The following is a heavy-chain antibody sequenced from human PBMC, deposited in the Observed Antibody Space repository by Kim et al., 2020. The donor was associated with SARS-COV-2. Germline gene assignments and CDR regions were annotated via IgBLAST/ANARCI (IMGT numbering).Heavy chain of an antibody. J-gene: IGHJ5*02. CDR3: AKALKVHYGSGNHYFAPGGWFDP. D-gene: IGHD3-10*01. CDR1: GFTFSSYA. Sequence: GGSLRLSCAASGFTFSSYAMSWVRQAPGKGLEWVSAISGSGGSTYYADSVKGRFTISRDNSKNTLYLQMNSLRAEDTAVYYCAKALKVHYGSGNHYFAPGGWFDPWGQGTLVTVSS. CDR2: ISGSGGST. V-gene: IGHV3-23*01.